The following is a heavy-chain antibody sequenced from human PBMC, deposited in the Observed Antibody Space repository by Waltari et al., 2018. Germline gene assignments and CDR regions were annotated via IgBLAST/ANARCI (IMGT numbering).Heavy chain of an antibody. D-gene: IGHD4-17*01. V-gene: IGHV4-39*01. J-gene: IGHJ1*01. CDR2: MQDRGST. CDR3: GRVAFGDDGGYFQH. Sequence: QLQLQESGPGLVKPSETLSLTCTVSGGSISTNYNWAWIRPPPGKGLEWMGNMQDRGSTFYNPSLKSRVTISLDTSMNQFSLRLTSVNAADTAVYFCGRVAFGDDGGYFQHWGQGTLVTISS. CDR1: GGSISTNYN.